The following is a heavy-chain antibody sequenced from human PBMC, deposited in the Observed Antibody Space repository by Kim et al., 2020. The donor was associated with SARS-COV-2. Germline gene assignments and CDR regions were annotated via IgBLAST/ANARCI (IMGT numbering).Heavy chain of an antibody. V-gene: IGHV3-74*01. CDR2: ISSDGTKT. Sequence: GGSLRLSCAVSGFTFTTSWMYWARQVPGKGLLWVAQISSDGTKTAYADSVKGRFIISRDNAKSTLYLQLNSLSAEDTAVSYCVRVLEAWGQGTPVTVSS. CDR1: GFTFTTSW. CDR3: VRVLEA. J-gene: IGHJ5*02.